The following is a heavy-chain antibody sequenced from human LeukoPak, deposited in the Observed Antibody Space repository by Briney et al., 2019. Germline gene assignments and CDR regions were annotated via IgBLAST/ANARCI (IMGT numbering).Heavy chain of an antibody. CDR1: GFTFSSYA. CDR3: ANTRDRTMVRGVPHDY. CDR2: ISGSGGST. D-gene: IGHD3-10*01. V-gene: IGHV3-23*01. Sequence: GGSLRLSCAASGFTFSSYAMSWVRQAPGKGLEWVSAISGSGGSTYYADSVKGRFTISRDNSKSTLYLQMNSLRAEDTAVYYCANTRDRTMVRGVPHDYWGQGTLVTVSS. J-gene: IGHJ4*02.